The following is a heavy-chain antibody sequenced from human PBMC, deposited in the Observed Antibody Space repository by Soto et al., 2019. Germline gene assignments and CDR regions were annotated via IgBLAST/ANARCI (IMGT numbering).Heavy chain of an antibody. J-gene: IGHJ6*03. CDR3: ARGPYYDLIWNYYYMDV. CDR1: GGSVSGHY. Sequence: SETLSLTCSVSGGSVSGHYWSWVRQTPGKGLEWIGYMYYSGSTNYNPSLKSRVTISVDTSKNHFSLRLTSVTAADTAVYYCARGPYYDLIWNYYYMDVWGKGTTVTVSS. D-gene: IGHD3-16*01. CDR2: MYYSGST. V-gene: IGHV4-59*08.